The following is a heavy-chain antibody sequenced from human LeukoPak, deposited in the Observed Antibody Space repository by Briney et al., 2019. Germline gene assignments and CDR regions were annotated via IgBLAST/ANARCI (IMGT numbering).Heavy chain of an antibody. D-gene: IGHD1-7*01. Sequence: GGSLRLSCAASGFTFSSYSMNWVRQAPGKGLEWVSSISSSSSYIYYADSVKGRFTISRDSAKNSLYLQMNSLRAEATAVYYCARDEGELFDPWGQGTLVTVSS. CDR3: ARDEGELFDP. CDR1: GFTFSSYS. J-gene: IGHJ5*02. CDR2: ISSSSSYI. V-gene: IGHV3-21*01.